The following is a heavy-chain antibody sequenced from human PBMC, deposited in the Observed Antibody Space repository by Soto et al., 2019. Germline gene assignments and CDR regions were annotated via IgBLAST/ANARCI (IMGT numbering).Heavy chain of an antibody. CDR1: GYTFTSYA. J-gene: IGHJ4*02. CDR2: INAGNGNT. V-gene: IGHV1-3*05. D-gene: IGHD4-17*01. Sequence: QVQLVQSGAEEKKPGASVKVSCKASGYTFTSYAMHWVRQAPGQSLEWMGWINAGNGNTKYSQKFQGRVTITRDTSASPAYMELSSLRSEETAVYYCASESYGGEFDYWGQGTLVTVSS. CDR3: ASESYGGEFDY.